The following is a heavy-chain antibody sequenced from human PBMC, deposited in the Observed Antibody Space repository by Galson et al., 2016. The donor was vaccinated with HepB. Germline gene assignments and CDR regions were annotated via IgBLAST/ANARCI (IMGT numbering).Heavy chain of an antibody. J-gene: IGHJ6*02. CDR2: IYYSGST. V-gene: IGHV4-39*01. D-gene: IGHD3-16*01. CDR1: GGSISSSSYY. Sequence: SETLSLTCTVSGGSISSSSYYWGWIRQPPGKGLEWIGSIYYSGSTYYNPSLKSRVTISVDTSKNQFSLRLSSVTAADTALYYCARHAGGDFGYYYYYGMDVWGQGTTVTVSS. CDR3: ARHAGGDFGYYYYYGMDV.